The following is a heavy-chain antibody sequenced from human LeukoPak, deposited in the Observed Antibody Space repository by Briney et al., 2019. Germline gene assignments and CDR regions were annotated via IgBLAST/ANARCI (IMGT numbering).Heavy chain of an antibody. CDR3: ARQTWYYDILTGYYVRYFDY. CDR1: GYSISSGYY. Sequence: SETLSLTCAVSGYSISSGYYWGWIRQPPGKGLEWTGSIYHSGSTYYNPSLKSRVTISVDTSKNQFSLKLSSVTAADTAVYYCARQTWYYDILTGYYVRYFDYWGQGTLVTVSS. CDR2: IYHSGST. V-gene: IGHV4-38-2*01. J-gene: IGHJ4*02. D-gene: IGHD3-9*01.